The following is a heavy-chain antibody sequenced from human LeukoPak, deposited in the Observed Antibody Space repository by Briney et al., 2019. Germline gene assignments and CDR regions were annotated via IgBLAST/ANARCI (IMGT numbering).Heavy chain of an antibody. CDR2: ISSISSYI. CDR1: GFTFSSYS. V-gene: IGHV3-21*01. D-gene: IGHD3-9*01. Sequence: GGSLRLSCAASGFTFSSYSMNWVRQAPGKGLEWVSSISSISSYIYYADSVKGRFTISRDNAKNSLYLQMNSLRAEDTAVYYCARAPRYYDILTGYSMQDAFDIWGQGTMVTVSS. J-gene: IGHJ3*02. CDR3: ARAPRYYDILTGYSMQDAFDI.